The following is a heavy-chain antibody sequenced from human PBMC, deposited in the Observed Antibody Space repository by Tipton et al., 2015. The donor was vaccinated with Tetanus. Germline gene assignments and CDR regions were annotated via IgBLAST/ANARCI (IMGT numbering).Heavy chain of an antibody. Sequence: TLSLTCTVSGGSISSYYWSWIRQPPGKGLEWIGYIYYSGSTNYNPSLKSRVTISVDMSRSQLSLKLYSVTTADTAVYYCARGGAATPDYWGQGTQVIVSP. CDR2: IYYSGST. D-gene: IGHD2-15*01. CDR1: GGSISSYY. J-gene: IGHJ4*02. V-gene: IGHV4-59*01. CDR3: ARGGAATPDY.